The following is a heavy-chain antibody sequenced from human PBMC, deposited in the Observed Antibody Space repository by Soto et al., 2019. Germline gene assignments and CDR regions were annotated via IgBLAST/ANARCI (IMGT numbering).Heavy chain of an antibody. CDR1: GGSISSGDYY. D-gene: IGHD3-22*01. V-gene: IGHV4-61*08. CDR3: ARGLSSVYMDV. Sequence: SETLSLTCTVSGGSISSGDYYWSWIRQPPGKGLEWIGYIYYSGSTNYNPSLKSRVTISVDTSKNQFSLKLSSVTAADTAVYFCARGLSSVYMDVWGQGTTVTV. J-gene: IGHJ6*02. CDR2: IYYSGST.